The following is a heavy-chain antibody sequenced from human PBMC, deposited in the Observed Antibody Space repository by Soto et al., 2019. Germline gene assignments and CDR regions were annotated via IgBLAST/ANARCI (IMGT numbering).Heavy chain of an antibody. Sequence: SVKVSCKASGSTLSSYAISWVRQAPGQGLEWMGGIIPIFGTANYAQKFQGRVTITADESTSTAYMELSSLRSEDTAVYYCARSGIRIFGVVPRDDAFDIWGQGTMVTVSS. CDR1: GSTLSSYA. J-gene: IGHJ3*02. V-gene: IGHV1-69*13. CDR2: IIPIFGTA. D-gene: IGHD3-3*01. CDR3: ARSGIRIFGVVPRDDAFDI.